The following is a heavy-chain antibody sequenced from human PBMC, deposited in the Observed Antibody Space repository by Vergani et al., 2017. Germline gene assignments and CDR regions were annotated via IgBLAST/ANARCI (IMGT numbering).Heavy chain of an antibody. Sequence: QVQLVQSGAEVKKPGSSVKVSCKASGGTFSSYAISWVRQAPGQGLEWMGGIIPIFGTANYAQKFQGRVTITADKSTSTAYMELSSLRSEDTAVYYCARGEPYYDSSGPIPGAFDIWGQGTMVTVSS. CDR1: GGTFSSYA. D-gene: IGHD3-22*01. V-gene: IGHV1-69*06. J-gene: IGHJ3*02. CDR3: ARGEPYYDSSGPIPGAFDI. CDR2: IIPIFGTA.